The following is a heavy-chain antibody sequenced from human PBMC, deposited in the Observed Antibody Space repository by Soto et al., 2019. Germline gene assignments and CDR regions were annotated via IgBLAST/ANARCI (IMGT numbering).Heavy chain of an antibody. Sequence: PSGTLSHTCAVSGGSISSSSLWRWVRQPPGKALEWIGYIYNTVNTNYNPSLESRVIMSVDTSKNQFPLKMSSVTAADTALYCCASAHRNDFWSGYYLDVWGQGTTVTVSS. CDR1: GGSISSSSL. D-gene: IGHD3-3*01. CDR2: IYNTVNT. CDR3: ASAHRNDFWSGYYLDV. J-gene: IGHJ6*02. V-gene: IGHV4-4*01.